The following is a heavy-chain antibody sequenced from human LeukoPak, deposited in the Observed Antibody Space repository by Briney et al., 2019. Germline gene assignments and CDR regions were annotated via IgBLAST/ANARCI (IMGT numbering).Heavy chain of an antibody. V-gene: IGHV1-2*02. J-gene: IGHJ4*02. D-gene: IGHD6-13*01. CDR2: INPNSGGT. Sequence: ASVKVSCKASGYTFTGYYMHWVRQAPGQGLEWMGWINPNSGGTNYAQKCQGRVTMTRDTSISTAYMELSRLRSDDTAVYYCARDIPLTYSSSWEGYFDYWGQGTLVTVSS. CDR1: GYTFTGYY. CDR3: ARDIPLTYSSSWEGYFDY.